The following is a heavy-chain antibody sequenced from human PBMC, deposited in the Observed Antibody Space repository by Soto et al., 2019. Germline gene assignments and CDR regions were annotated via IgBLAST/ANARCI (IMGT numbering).Heavy chain of an antibody. V-gene: IGHV4-39*01. CDR1: GGSISSSSYY. CDR2: IYYSGST. J-gene: IGHJ3*02. Sequence: SETLSLTCTVSGGSISSSSYYWGWIRQPPGKGLEWIGSIYYSGSTYYNPSLKSRVTISVDTSKNQFSLKLSSVTAADTAVYYCASGNQITIFGTNAFDIWGQGTMVTVSS. CDR3: ASGNQITIFGTNAFDI. D-gene: IGHD3-3*01.